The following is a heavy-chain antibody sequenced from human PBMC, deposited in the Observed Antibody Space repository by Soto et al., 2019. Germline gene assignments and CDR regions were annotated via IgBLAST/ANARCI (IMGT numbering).Heavy chain of an antibody. CDR3: ARVYDSSGYYYSSYYYYGMDV. J-gene: IGHJ6*02. V-gene: IGHV4-59*01. CDR2: IYYSGST. Sequence: SETLSLTCTVSGGSISSYYWSWIRQPPGKGLECIGYIYYSGSTNYNPSLKSRVTISVDTSKNQFSLKLSSVTAADTAVYYCARVYDSSGYYYSSYYYYGMDVWGQGTTVTVSS. D-gene: IGHD3-22*01. CDR1: GGSISSYY.